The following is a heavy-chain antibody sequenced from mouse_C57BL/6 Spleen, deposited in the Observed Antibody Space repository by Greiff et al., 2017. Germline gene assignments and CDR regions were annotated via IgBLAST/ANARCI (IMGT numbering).Heavy chain of an antibody. CDR3: ANGWLLLRYFDV. CDR2: ISYDGSN. Sequence: EVKLEESGPGLVKPSQSLSLTCSVTGYSITSGYYWNWIRQFPGNKLEWMGYISYDGSNNYNPSLKNRISITRDTSKNQFFLKLNSVTTEDTATYYCANGWLLLRYFDVWGTGTTVTVSS. CDR1: GYSITSGYY. D-gene: IGHD2-3*01. J-gene: IGHJ1*03. V-gene: IGHV3-6*01.